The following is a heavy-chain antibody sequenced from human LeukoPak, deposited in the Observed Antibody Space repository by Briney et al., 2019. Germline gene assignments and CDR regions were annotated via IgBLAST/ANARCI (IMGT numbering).Heavy chain of an antibody. J-gene: IGHJ4*02. CDR1: GFTFNSYA. CDR3: AKIAATDPIDF. CDR2: VSGSGGIT. D-gene: IGHD6-13*01. V-gene: IGHV3-23*01. Sequence: GGSLRLSCAASGFTFNSYAMTWVRQAPGKGLEWVSHVSGSGGITYYADSVKGRFTISRDNSKNTLYLQMNSLRPDDTAVYYCAKIAATDPIDFWGQGTLVTVSS.